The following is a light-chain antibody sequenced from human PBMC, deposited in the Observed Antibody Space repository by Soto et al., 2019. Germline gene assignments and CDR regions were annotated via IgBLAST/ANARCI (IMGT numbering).Light chain of an antibody. CDR3: QQYTSYPYT. CDR2: KAS. J-gene: IGKJ2*01. V-gene: IGKV1-5*03. Sequence: DIHMTQSPSSLSASVGDRVTITCRASQSISSWLAWYQQKPGKAPKLLIYKASSLESGVPSGFSGTGSGTEFTLTISSLQPDDFATYYCQQYTSYPYTFGQGTKLEIK. CDR1: QSISSW.